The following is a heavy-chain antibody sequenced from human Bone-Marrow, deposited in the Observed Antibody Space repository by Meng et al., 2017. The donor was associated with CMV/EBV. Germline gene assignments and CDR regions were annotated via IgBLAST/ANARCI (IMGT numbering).Heavy chain of an antibody. Sequence: GESLKISCAASGFTFSSYAMSWVRQAPGKGLEWVSAINGSGGSTYYADSVKGRFTISRDNSKNTLYLQMNSLRAEDTAVYYCAKGTYGDYSPFDYWGQGTLVTVSS. J-gene: IGHJ4*02. CDR1: GFTFSSYA. V-gene: IGHV3-23*01. CDR3: AKGTYGDYSPFDY. D-gene: IGHD4-17*01. CDR2: INGSGGST.